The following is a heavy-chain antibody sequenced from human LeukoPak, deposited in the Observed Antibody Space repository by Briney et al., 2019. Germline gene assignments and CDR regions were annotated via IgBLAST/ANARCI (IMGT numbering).Heavy chain of an antibody. Sequence: GSLRLSCAASGCSVTNYYMSWVRQAPGKGLEWVSVVYSGGETFHADSVKGRFTLSRDNSKNTLYLQMNSLRAEDTAVYYCTRDPDGWGQGTLVTVSS. CDR3: TRDPDG. CDR1: GCSVTNYY. CDR2: VYSGGET. V-gene: IGHV3-66*01. J-gene: IGHJ4*02.